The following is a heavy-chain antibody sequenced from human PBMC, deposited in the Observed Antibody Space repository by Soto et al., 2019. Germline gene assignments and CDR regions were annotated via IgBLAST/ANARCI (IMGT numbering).Heavy chain of an antibody. V-gene: IGHV3-23*01. D-gene: IGHD3-10*01. J-gene: IGHJ4*02. Sequence: EVQLLESGGGLVQPGGSLRLSCAASGFTFSSYAMSWVRQAPGKGLEWVSSISGSGTYTYYVDSVKGRFTISRDNSNNTLYLQMNSLRAEDTAVYYCAKDGPLGELMADWGQGTLVTVSS. CDR1: GFTFSSYA. CDR2: ISGSGTYT. CDR3: AKDGPLGELMAD.